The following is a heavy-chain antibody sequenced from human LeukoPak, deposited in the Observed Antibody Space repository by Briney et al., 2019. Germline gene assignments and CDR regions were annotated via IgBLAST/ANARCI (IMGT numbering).Heavy chain of an antibody. J-gene: IGHJ4*02. D-gene: IGHD6-6*01. CDR2: IWYDGSNK. Sequence: ERSLRLSCAASGFTFSSYGMHWVRQAPGKGLEWVAVIWYDGSNKYYADSVKGRFTISRDNSKNTLYLQMNSLRAEDTAVYYCARDHGSSYYFDSWGQGTLVTVSS. CDR3: ARDHGSSYYFDS. V-gene: IGHV3-33*01. CDR1: GFTFSSYG.